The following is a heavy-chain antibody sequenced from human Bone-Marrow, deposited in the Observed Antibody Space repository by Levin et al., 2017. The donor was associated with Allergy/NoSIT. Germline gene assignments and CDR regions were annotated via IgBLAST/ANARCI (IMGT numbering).Heavy chain of an antibody. CDR2: IDWDDDK. D-gene: IGHD5-12*01. Sequence: QSGPTLVKPTQTLTLTCTFSGFSLSTSGMCVSWIRQPPGKALEWLALIDWDDDKYYSTSLKTRLTISKDTSKNQVVLTMTNMDPVDTATYYCARSLKYSGYDLWGYYFDYWGQGTLVTVSS. J-gene: IGHJ4*02. CDR1: GFSLSTSGMC. V-gene: IGHV2-70*01. CDR3: ARSLKYSGYDLWGYYFDY.